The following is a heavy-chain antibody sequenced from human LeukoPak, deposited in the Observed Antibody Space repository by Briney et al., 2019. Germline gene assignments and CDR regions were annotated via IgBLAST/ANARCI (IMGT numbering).Heavy chain of an antibody. V-gene: IGHV4-59*01. Sequence: SETLSLTCTVSGGSISSYYWSWVRRPPGKGLEWIGYIYYSGSTNYNPSLKSRVTISVDTSKNQFSLKLSSVTAADTAVYYCARHSAHSSTNDAFDLWGQGTLVTVSS. D-gene: IGHD6-13*01. CDR2: IYYSGST. J-gene: IGHJ3*01. CDR1: GGSISSYY. CDR3: ARHSAHSSTNDAFDL.